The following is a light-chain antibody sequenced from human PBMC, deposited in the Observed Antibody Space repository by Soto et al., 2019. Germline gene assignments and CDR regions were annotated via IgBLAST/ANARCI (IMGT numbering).Light chain of an antibody. CDR2: GVT. CDR3: TSYSSSDIFYV. J-gene: IGLJ1*01. Sequence: ALAQPASVSGSPGQSITISCTGTSSDVGGYYSVSWYRQHPGKAPKLIIYGVTNRPSGVSDRFSASKSGNTASLTISGLQAEDEADYFCTSYSSSDIFYVFGSGTKVTVL. CDR1: SSDVGGYYS. V-gene: IGLV2-14*01.